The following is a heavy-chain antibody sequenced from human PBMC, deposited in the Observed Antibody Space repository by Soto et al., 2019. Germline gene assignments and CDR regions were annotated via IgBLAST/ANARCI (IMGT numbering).Heavy chain of an antibody. J-gene: IGHJ5*02. D-gene: IGHD3-16*02. V-gene: IGHV6-1*01. Sequence: SQTLSLTCAISGDSVSSNSAAWNWIRQSPSRGLEWLGRTYYRSKWYNDYAVSVKSRITINPDTSKNQFSLQLNSVTPEDTAVYYCARDPYDYIWGSYRLTSSWFDPWGQGTLVTVSS. CDR1: GDSVSSNSAA. CDR2: TYYRSKWYN. CDR3: ARDPYDYIWGSYRLTSSWFDP.